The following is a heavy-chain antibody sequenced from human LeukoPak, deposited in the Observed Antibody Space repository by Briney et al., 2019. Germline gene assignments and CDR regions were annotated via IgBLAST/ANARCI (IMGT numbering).Heavy chain of an antibody. CDR3: ARVPGPYTTSRFDF. V-gene: IGHV1-2*02. CDR1: GYTFSAHY. Sequence: ASVKVSCKTSGYTFSAHYLHWVRQAPGQRPEWVGRIDPASGGTHYAQKFQGRVTVTWDTSTTTVDMELSGLRSDDTAVYYCARVPGPYTTSRFDFWGQGTLVTVSS. CDR2: IDPASGGT. D-gene: IGHD2-2*02. J-gene: IGHJ4*02.